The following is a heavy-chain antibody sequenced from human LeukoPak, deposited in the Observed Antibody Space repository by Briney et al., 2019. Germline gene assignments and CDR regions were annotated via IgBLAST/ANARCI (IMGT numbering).Heavy chain of an antibody. Sequence: PGGSLRLSCAASEFYFSDYYMSWIRQAPGKGLEWVSYISSSGSSVDYADSVRGRFTISRDNAKNSLYLQMNSLRAEDTAVYYCARGGYDMGRSDYYYHYMDVWGKGTTVTVSS. D-gene: IGHD5-12*01. CDR2: ISSSGSSV. CDR3: ARGGYDMGRSDYYYHYMDV. CDR1: EFYFSDYY. J-gene: IGHJ6*03. V-gene: IGHV3-11*04.